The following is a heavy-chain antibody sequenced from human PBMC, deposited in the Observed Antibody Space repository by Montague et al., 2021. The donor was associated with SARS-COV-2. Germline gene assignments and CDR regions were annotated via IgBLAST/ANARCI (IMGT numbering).Heavy chain of an antibody. CDR3: AKVDSVFP. CDR2: IYGATGRT. CDR1: GFTFSSSA. Sequence: SLSLSASGFTFSSSALSWVRQAPGKGLEWVSNIYGATGRTFYADSVKGRFTMSRENSKNTLYLQMNSLRVDDTAVYYCAKVDSVFPWGQGTLVTVSS. J-gene: IGHJ4*02. D-gene: IGHD3/OR15-3a*01. V-gene: IGHV3-23*03.